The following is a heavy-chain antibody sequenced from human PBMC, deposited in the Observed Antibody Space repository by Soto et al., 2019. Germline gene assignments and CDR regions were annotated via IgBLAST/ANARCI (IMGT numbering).Heavy chain of an antibody. CDR3: ARDYDILTGPFDY. Sequence: GGSLRLSCAASGFTFSSYAMHWVRQAPGKGLEWVAVISYDGSNKYYADSVKGRFTISRDNSKNTLYLQMNSLRAEDTAVYYCARDYDILTGPFDYWGQGTLVTVS. D-gene: IGHD3-9*01. J-gene: IGHJ4*02. CDR1: GFTFSSYA. V-gene: IGHV3-30-3*01. CDR2: ISYDGSNK.